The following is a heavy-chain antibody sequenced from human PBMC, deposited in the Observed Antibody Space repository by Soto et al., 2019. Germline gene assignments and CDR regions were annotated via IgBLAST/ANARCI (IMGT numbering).Heavy chain of an antibody. D-gene: IGHD3-16*01. V-gene: IGHV1-8*01. CDR3: AGVGRGGDCPVGGRGYYYYYGMDV. Sequence: QVQLVQSGAEVKKPGASVKVSCKASGYTFTSYDINWVRQATGQGLEWMGWMNPNSGNTGYAQKFQGRVTMTRNTYVSTADMEVSSLSSEDRAVDYCAGVGRGGDCPVGGRGYYYYYGMDVWGQGTTVTVSS. CDR2: MNPNSGNT. J-gene: IGHJ6*02. CDR1: GYTFTSYD.